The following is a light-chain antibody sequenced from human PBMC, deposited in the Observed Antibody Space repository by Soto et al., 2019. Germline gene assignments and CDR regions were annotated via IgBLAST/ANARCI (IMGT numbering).Light chain of an antibody. CDR2: SNN. V-gene: IGLV1-44*01. J-gene: IGLJ2*01. CDR1: NSNIGSNT. CDR3: AAWDDSLNGVV. Sequence: QSVLTQPPSASGTPGQRVTISCSGGNSNIGSNTVNWYQQLPGTAPKLLIYSNNQRPSGVPDRFSGSKSGTSASLAISGLQSEDEADYYCAAWDDSLNGVVFGGGTKLTV.